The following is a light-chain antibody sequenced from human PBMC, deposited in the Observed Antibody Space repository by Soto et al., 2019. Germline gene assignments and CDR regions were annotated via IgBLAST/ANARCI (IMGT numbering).Light chain of an antibody. CDR3: QQYAYSPPHS. J-gene: IGKJ2*03. V-gene: IGKV3-20*01. Sequence: EIVLTQSPGTLSLSPGERATLSCRASQSVRSSFLAWYQQKPGQAPRLLIYGTSNRATGMPDRFSASGSGTDFTLTISRLEPEDFAVYYCQQYAYSPPHSFGQGTKLEIK. CDR1: QSVRSSF. CDR2: GTS.